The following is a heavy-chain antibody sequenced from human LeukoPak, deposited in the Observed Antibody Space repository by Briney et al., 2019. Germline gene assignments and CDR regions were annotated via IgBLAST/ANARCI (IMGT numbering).Heavy chain of an antibody. CDR3: ARQGGIAVAGTFDY. D-gene: IGHD6-19*01. J-gene: IGHJ4*02. Sequence: PSETLSLTCSVAGGSISGYYWNWIRQPPGKGLEWIGYIYYSGSTNYNPSLKSRVTISVDASKNQFSLRLSSVTAADTAVYYCARQGGIAVAGTFDYWGQGTLVTVSS. CDR1: GGSISGYY. V-gene: IGHV4-59*08. CDR2: IYYSGST.